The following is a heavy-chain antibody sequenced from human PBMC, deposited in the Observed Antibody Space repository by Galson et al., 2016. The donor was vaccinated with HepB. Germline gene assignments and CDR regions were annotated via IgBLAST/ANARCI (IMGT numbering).Heavy chain of an antibody. CDR2: IGIAADT. V-gene: IGHV3-13*01. CDR1: GFTFSNYD. Sequence: SLRLSCAASGFTSGFTFSNYDMHWVRQIPGKGLEWVSAIGIAADTYYPGSVKGRFTISRENAKNSLCLQMNSLRAGDTAVYYCVTGRYYGGFDYWGQGTLVTVSS. J-gene: IGHJ4*02. CDR3: VTGRYYGGFDY. D-gene: IGHD1-26*01.